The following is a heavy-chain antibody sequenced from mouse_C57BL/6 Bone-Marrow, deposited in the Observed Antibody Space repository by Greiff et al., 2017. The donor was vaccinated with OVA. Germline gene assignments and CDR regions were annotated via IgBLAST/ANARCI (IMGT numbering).Heavy chain of an antibody. CDR2: IYPRSGNT. CDR3: ARGGYYYGSSYYAMDY. D-gene: IGHD1-1*01. CDR1: GYTFTSYG. J-gene: IGHJ4*01. Sequence: QVQLKQSGAELARPGASVKLSCKASGYTFTSYGISWVKQRTGQGLEWIGEIYPRSGNTYYNEKFKGKATLTADKSSSTAYMELRSLTSEDSAVYFCARGGYYYGSSYYAMDYWGQGTSVTVSS. V-gene: IGHV1-81*01.